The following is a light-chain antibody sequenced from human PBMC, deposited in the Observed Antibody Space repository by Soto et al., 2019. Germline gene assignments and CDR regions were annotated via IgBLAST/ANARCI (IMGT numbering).Light chain of an antibody. CDR2: RNN. Sequence: QSALTQPPSASGTPGQRVTISCSGSSSNIGSNYVYWYQQLPGTAPKLLIYRNNQRPSGVPDRFSGSKSGTSASLAISGLRSEDEADYHCAAWDDSLSGLVFGTGTKVTVL. J-gene: IGLJ1*01. V-gene: IGLV1-47*01. CDR1: SSNIGSNY. CDR3: AAWDDSLSGLV.